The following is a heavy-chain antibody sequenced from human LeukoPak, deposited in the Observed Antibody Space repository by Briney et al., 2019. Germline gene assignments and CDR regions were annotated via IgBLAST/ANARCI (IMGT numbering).Heavy chain of an antibody. CDR1: GGTFSSYA. CDR2: IIPIFGTA. V-gene: IGHV1-69*01. D-gene: IGHD3-22*01. CDR3: ARWLDYPSAFDI. Sequence: SVKVSCKASGGTFSSYAISWVRQAPGQGLEWMGGIIPIFGTANYAQKFQGRVTITADESTSTAYMELSSLRSEDTAVYYCARWLDYPSAFDIWGQGTMVTVSS. J-gene: IGHJ3*02.